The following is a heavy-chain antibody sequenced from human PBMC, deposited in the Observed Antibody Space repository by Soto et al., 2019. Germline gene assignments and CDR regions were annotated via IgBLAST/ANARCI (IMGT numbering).Heavy chain of an antibody. J-gene: IGHJ5*02. V-gene: IGHV4-31*03. CDR1: GGSISTGGLS. D-gene: IGHD3-10*01. CDR2: MYHSGSP. Sequence: QVQLQASGPGLVEPSQTLSLTCTVSGGSISTGGLSWSWIRQHPGKGLEWIGDMYHSGSPYYNPSLKSRMSMPVDPFKSQCSLRLSSVTDADTAVYYCARTRGNLVGLNLEDTYFDPWGQGTLVIVSS. CDR3: ARTRGNLVGLNLEDTYFDP.